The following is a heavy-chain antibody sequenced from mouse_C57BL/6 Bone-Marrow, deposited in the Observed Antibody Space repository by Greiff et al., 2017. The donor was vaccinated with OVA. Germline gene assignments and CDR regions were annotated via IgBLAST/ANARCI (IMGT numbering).Heavy chain of an antibody. CDR2: INPGSGGT. D-gene: IGHD1-1*01. CDR1: GYAFTNYL. Sequence: QVQLQQSGAELVRPGTSVKVSCKASGYAFTNYLIEWVKQRPGQGLEWIGVINPGSGGTNYNEKFKGKATLTADKSSSTAYMQLSSLTSEDSAVYFCARGDYGSSYPWYFDVWGTGTTVTVSS. CDR3: ARGDYGSSYPWYFDV. V-gene: IGHV1-54*01. J-gene: IGHJ1*03.